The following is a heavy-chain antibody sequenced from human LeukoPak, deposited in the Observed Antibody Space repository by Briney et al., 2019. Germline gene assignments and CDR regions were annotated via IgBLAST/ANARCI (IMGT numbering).Heavy chain of an antibody. Sequence: GKSLSLSCAASGFTFDDYAMHWVRQAPGKGLEWVSGISWNSGSIGYADSVKGRFTISRDNAKNSLYLQMNSLRAEDTALYYCAKDSSTGSSSFDYWGQGTLVTVSS. V-gene: IGHV3-9*01. J-gene: IGHJ4*02. CDR1: GFTFDDYA. CDR3: AKDSSTGSSSFDY. CDR2: ISWNSGSI. D-gene: IGHD6-13*01.